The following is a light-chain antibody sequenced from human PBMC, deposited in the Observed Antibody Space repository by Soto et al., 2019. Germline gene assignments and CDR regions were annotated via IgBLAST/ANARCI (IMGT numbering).Light chain of an antibody. CDR1: QSVSSK. V-gene: IGKV3-15*01. J-gene: IGKJ1*01. CDR3: QQSYNTPRT. CDR2: GVS. Sequence: EIVMTQSPATLSVSPGERVTLSCRASQSVSSKLAWYQQKPGQPPRLLIYGVSTRATGIPATFSGSGSGTEFTLTISSLQSEDFATYYCQQSYNTPRTFGQGTKVDIK.